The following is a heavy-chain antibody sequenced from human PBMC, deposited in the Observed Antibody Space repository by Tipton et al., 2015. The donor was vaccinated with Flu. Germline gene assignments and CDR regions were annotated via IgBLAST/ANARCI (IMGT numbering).Heavy chain of an antibody. V-gene: IGHV4-39*02. Sequence: TLSLTCSVSGSSISSSDSYWGWIRQIPGKGLEWIGSIYSGGNTYYNPSLKSPVTISLDTSKNQFSLKLRSVTAADTAMYFCARDLGDFPSPVPNWFGPWGRGTLVTVSS. D-gene: IGHD3-16*01. CDR2: IYSGGNT. CDR3: ARDLGDFPSPVPNWFGP. CDR1: GSSISSSDSY. J-gene: IGHJ5*02.